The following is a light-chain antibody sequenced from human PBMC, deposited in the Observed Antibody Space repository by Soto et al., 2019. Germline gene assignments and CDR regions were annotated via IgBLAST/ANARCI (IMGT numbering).Light chain of an antibody. CDR3: QQYDNWPL. Sequence: EIVMTQSPGTLSVSPGERATLSCRASQSINNNLAWYQQKPGQAPRLLFFGASIRATGIPARFSGSGSGTEFTLTISSLQSEDFAVYYCQQYDNWPLFGPGTRLEIK. CDR1: QSINNN. J-gene: IGKJ5*01. CDR2: GAS. V-gene: IGKV3-15*01.